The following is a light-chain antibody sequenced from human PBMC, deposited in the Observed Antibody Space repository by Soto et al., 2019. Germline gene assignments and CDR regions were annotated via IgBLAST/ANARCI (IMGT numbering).Light chain of an antibody. CDR1: QGIRYN. J-gene: IGKJ1*01. CDR3: LQDQAYPWT. CDR2: DTF. V-gene: IGKV1-17*01. Sequence: IQMTQSPSSLSASVGARVTITCRASQGIRYNLGWYQQRPGKAPERLIYDTFTLASGVPSRFSGSGSGTEFTLTVASLQPEDVATYYCLQDQAYPWTFGQGTKVELK.